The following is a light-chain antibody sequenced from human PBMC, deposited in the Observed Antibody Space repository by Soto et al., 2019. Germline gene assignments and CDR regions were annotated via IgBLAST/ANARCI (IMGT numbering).Light chain of an antibody. CDR3: QQYNNWPPIT. CDR1: QSVRSK. J-gene: IGKJ5*01. Sequence: EIVMTQSPGTLSVSPGERATLSCRASQSVRSKLAWYQQKPGQAPRLLIYDASTRATGIPARFSGSGSGTEFTPPISSLQSEDFAVYYCQQYNNWPPITFGQGTRLEIK. CDR2: DAS. V-gene: IGKV3-15*01.